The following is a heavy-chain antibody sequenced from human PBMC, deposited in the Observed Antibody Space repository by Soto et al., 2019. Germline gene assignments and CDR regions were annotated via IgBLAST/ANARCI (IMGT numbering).Heavy chain of an antibody. CDR2: MNPNSGNT. Sequence: QVQLVQSGAEVKKPGASVKVSCKASGYTFTSYDINWVRQATGQGLEWMGWMNPNSGNTGYAQKFQGRVTMTRNTSISTAYMELSSLRSEDTAVYYCARGLEYRGFEQWLVQDWFDPWGQGTLVTVSS. CDR1: GYTFTSYD. CDR3: ARGLEYRGFEQWLVQDWFDP. V-gene: IGHV1-8*01. J-gene: IGHJ5*02. D-gene: IGHD6-19*01.